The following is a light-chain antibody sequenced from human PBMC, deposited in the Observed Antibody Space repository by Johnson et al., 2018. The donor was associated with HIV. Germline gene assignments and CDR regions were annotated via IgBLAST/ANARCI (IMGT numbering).Light chain of an antibody. CDR3: GTWDSSLSEGA. J-gene: IGLJ1*01. V-gene: IGLV1-51*01. CDR2: DND. CDR1: SSNIGNNY. Sequence: QSVLTQPPSVSAAPGQKVTISCSGSSSNIGNNYVSWYQQLPGTGPKLLIYDNDKRPSGIPDRFSGSKSGTSATLGITGLQTGDEAGYSCGTWDSSLSEGAFGTGTKVTV.